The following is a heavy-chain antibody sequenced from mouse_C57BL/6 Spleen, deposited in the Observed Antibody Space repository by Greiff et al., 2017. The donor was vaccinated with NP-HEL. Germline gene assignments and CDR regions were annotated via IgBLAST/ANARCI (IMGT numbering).Heavy chain of an antibody. D-gene: IGHD1-1*01. CDR1: GYTFTSYW. V-gene: IGHV1-69*01. Sequence: QVQLQQPGAELVMPGASVKLSCKASGYTFTSYWMHWVKQRPGQGLEWIGEIDPSDSYTNYHQKFKGKSTLTVDKSSSTAYMQLSSLTSEDSAVYYCATGLRLVAMDYWGQGTSVTVSS. CDR2: IDPSDSYT. CDR3: ATGLRLVAMDY. J-gene: IGHJ4*01.